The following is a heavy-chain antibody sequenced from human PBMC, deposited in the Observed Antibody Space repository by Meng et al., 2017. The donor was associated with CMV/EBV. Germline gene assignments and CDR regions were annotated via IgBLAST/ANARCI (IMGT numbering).Heavy chain of an antibody. Sequence: GGSLRLSCAASGFTFSSYSMNWVRQAPGKGLEWVSSISSSSSHIYYADSVKGRFTISRDNAKNSLYLQMNSLRAEDTAVYYCARDRYCSSTSCYTYYYYGMDVWGQGTTVTVSS. CDR3: ARDRYCSSTSCYTYYYYGMDV. CDR2: ISSSSSHI. J-gene: IGHJ6*02. D-gene: IGHD2-2*02. CDR1: GFTFSSYS. V-gene: IGHV3-21*01.